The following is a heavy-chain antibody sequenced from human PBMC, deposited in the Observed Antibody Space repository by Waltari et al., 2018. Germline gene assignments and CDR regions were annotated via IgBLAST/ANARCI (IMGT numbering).Heavy chain of an antibody. CDR2: VHRSGRT. J-gene: IGHJ4*02. CDR3: ARDRGRGLYLDS. CDR1: GDSMGSRDF. V-gene: IGHV4-4*02. D-gene: IGHD2-15*01. Sequence: QLQLQQSGPGLVKPSESLSLTCAVSGDSMGSRDFWSWVRQSPGKGLGWIGQVHRSGRTNYNPSLASRVTMSIDTSNNQFSLKVTSATAADTAIYYCARDRGRGLYLDSWGQGILVTVSP.